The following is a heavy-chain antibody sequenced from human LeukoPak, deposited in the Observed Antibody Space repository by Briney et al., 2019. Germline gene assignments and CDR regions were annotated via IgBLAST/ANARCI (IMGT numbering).Heavy chain of an antibody. CDR1: GFTFSSYS. V-gene: IGHV3-53*01. CDR2: IYSDNT. Sequence: PGGSLRLSCAASGFTFSSYSMNWVRQAPGKGLEWVSFIYSDNTHYSDSVKGRFTISRDNFKNTLYLQMNSLRAEDTAVYYCARRAGAYSHPYDYWGQGTLVTVSS. D-gene: IGHD4/OR15-4a*01. J-gene: IGHJ4*02. CDR3: ARRAGAYSHPYDY.